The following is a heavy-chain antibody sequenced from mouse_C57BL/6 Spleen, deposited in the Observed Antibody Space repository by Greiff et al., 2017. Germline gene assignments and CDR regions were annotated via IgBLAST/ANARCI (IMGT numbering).Heavy chain of an antibody. CDR3: TITIPDGYFDY. Sequence: VQLQQSGTVLARPGASVKMSCKTSGYTFTSYWMHWVKQRPGQGLAWIGAIYPGNSDTSYNQKFKGKAKLTAVTSASTAYMELSSLTNEDSAVYYCTITIPDGYFDYWGQGTTLTVSS. CDR2: IYPGNSDT. CDR1: GYTFTSYW. J-gene: IGHJ2*01. D-gene: IGHD1-1*02. V-gene: IGHV1-5*01.